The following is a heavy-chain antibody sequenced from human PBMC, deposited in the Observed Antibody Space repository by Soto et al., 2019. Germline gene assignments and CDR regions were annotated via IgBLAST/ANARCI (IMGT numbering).Heavy chain of an antibody. CDR2: ISSSSSYI. J-gene: IGHJ3*02. V-gene: IGHV3-21*01. CDR3: ARVVVPAAISDAFDI. Sequence: GGSLRLSCAASGFTLSSYSMNWVRQAPGKGLEWVSSISSSSSYIYYADSVKGRFTISRDNAKNSLYLQMNSLRAEDTAVYYCARVVVPAAISDAFDIWGQGTMVTVSS. D-gene: IGHD2-2*01. CDR1: GFTLSSYS.